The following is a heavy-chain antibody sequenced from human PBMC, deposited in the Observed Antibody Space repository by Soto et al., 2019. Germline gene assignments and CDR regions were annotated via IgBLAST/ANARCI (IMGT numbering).Heavy chain of an antibody. Sequence: GGSLRLSCAASGFNFSSHWIHWVRQAPGKGLIWVSRIKSDGSSPIYAESVTGRFIISRDNAKNRLYLQMSSLRAEDTDVYYCANAYHSDSFPLGFYYGMDVWGQGTTVTVSS. CDR1: GFNFSSHW. D-gene: IGHD3-22*01. V-gene: IGHV3-74*01. J-gene: IGHJ6*02. CDR2: IKSDGSSP. CDR3: ANAYHSDSFPLGFYYGMDV.